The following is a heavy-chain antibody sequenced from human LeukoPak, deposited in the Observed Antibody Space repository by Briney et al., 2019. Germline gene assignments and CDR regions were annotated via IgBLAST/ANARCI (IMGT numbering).Heavy chain of an antibody. CDR1: GFTFSSYG. CDR3: ARDSVEWYIFDY. CDR2: TNRDGSST. Sequence: GGSLRLSCAASGFTFSSYGMHWVRQAPGKGPVWVARTNRDGSSTAYADSVKGRFTISKDNAKNTLYLLMNSLRAEDTAVYYCARDSVEWYIFDYWGQGTMVTVSS. V-gene: IGHV3-74*01. D-gene: IGHD3-3*01. J-gene: IGHJ4*02.